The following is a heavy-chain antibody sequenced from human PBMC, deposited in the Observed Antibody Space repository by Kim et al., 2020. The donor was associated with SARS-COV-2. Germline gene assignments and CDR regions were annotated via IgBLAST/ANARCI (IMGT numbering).Heavy chain of an antibody. CDR1: GGSISSGDFY. CDR2: IDYTGST. CDR3: ARPHRGRGGGAWFDP. Sequence: SETLSLTCAVFGGSISSGDFYWGWIRQPPGKGLEWVGNIDYTGSTYYNPSLKSRVSMSVDTSKNQFSLRLTSLPAADTAVYYCARPHRGRGGGAWFDPWGQGTLVTVSS. J-gene: IGHJ5*02. D-gene: IGHD3-10*01. V-gene: IGHV4-39*01.